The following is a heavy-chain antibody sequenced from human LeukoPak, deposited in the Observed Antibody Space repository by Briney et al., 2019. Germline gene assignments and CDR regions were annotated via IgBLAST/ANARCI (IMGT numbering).Heavy chain of an antibody. Sequence: GASVKVSCKASGYTFTGYYMHWVRQAPGQGLEWMGWINPNSGGTNYAQKFQGRVTMTRDTSISTAYMELRSLRSDDTAVYYCARDHEYSSPFGYWGQGTLVTVSS. CDR1: GYTFTGYY. V-gene: IGHV1-2*02. CDR3: ARDHEYSSPFGY. J-gene: IGHJ4*02. CDR2: INPNSGGT. D-gene: IGHD6-6*01.